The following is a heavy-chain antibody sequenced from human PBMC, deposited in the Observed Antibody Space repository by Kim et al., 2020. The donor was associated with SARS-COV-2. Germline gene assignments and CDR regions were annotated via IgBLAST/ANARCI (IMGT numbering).Heavy chain of an antibody. J-gene: IGHJ4*02. D-gene: IGHD3-22*01. V-gene: IGHV3-21*01. CDR3: ARDPHYYDSSGYYRFDY. Sequence: EKGRYTNSRDNAKNSLYRKMNSLRAEDTAVYYCARDPHYYDSSGYYRFDYWGQGTLVTVSS.